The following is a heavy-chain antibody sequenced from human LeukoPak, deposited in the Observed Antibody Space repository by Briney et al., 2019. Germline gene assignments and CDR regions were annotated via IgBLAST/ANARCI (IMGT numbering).Heavy chain of an antibody. Sequence: PSETLSLTCAVYGGSFSGYYWSWIRQPPGKGLEWIGEINHSGSTNYNPSLKSRVTISVDTSKNQFTLKLSSVAAADTAVYYCASGPLAVDTAMVYPDYWGQGTLVTVFS. CDR2: INHSGST. CDR3: ASGPLAVDTAMVYPDY. V-gene: IGHV4-34*01. D-gene: IGHD5-18*01. CDR1: GGSFSGYY. J-gene: IGHJ4*02.